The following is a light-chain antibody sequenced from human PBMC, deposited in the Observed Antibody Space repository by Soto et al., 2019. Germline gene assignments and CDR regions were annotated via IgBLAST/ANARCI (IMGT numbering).Light chain of an antibody. V-gene: IGKV3-15*01. CDR3: HQYDNWPRT. Sequence: IVLKHSPGTLSLSPGERATLSFRASQSININLAWYQQKPGQAPRLLIYGASTRATGIPARFSGSGSGTEFILTISSLQSEDFAVYYCHQYDNWPRTFGQGTKVDIK. CDR1: QSININ. J-gene: IGKJ1*01. CDR2: GAS.